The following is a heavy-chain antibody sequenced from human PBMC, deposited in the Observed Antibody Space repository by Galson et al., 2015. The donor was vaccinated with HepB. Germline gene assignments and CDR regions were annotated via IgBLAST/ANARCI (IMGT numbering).Heavy chain of an antibody. J-gene: IGHJ4*01. CDR1: GYSFTSYW. D-gene: IGHD3-3*01. CDR3: ARLYPYYDFWSGYFDY. Sequence: QSGAEVKKPGESLKIPCKGSGYSFTSYWIGWVRQMPGKGLEWMGIIYPGDSDTRYSPSFQGQVTISADKSISTAYLQWSSLKASDTAMYYGARLYPYYDFWSGYFDYWGQGTLVTVSS. CDR2: IYPGDSDT. V-gene: IGHV5-51*03.